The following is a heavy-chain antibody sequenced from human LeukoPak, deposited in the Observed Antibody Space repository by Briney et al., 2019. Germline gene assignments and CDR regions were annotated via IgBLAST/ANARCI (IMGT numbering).Heavy chain of an antibody. CDR3: AKVYQLYYYDSSGPIDY. CDR2: ISGSGGST. D-gene: IGHD3-22*01. CDR1: GFTFSCYA. Sequence: GGSLRLSCAASGFTFSCYAMSWVRQAPGKGLEWVSAISGSGGSTYYADSVKGRFTISRDNSKNTLYLQMNSLRAEDTAVYYCAKVYQLYYYDSSGPIDYWGQGTLVTVSS. J-gene: IGHJ4*02. V-gene: IGHV3-23*01.